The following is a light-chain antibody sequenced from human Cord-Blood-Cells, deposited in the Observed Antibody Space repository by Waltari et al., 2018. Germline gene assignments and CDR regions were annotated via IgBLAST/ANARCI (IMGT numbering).Light chain of an antibody. CDR2: EGS. CDR3: CLYAGSSRV. J-gene: IGLJ3*02. Sequence: QSALTQPASVSGSPGQSITISCTGTSSDVGSYNLVSWYQQHPGKAPKLMIYEGSKRPSGVSKRFSGSKSGNTASLTISGLQAEDEADYYCCLYAGSSRVFGGGTKLTVL. CDR1: SSDVGSYNL. V-gene: IGLV2-23*01.